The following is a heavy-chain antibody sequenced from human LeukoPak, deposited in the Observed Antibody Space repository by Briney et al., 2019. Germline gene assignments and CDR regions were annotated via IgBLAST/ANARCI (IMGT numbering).Heavy chain of an antibody. V-gene: IGHV4-31*03. CDR1: GGSISSGGYY. CDR3: ARDPPRTRDYYYYYMDV. J-gene: IGHJ6*03. CDR2: IYYSGST. D-gene: IGHD2-2*01. Sequence: PSETLSPTCTVSGGSISSGGYYWGWIRQHPGKGLEWIGYIYYSGSTYYNPSLKSRVTISVDTSKNQFSLKLSSVTAADPAVYYCARDPPRTRDYYYYYMDVWGEGTTVTVSS.